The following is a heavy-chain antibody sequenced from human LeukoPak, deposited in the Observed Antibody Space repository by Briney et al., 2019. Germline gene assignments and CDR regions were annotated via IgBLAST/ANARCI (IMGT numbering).Heavy chain of an antibody. CDR3: ARQNDFWSGYVDY. CDR1: GYNFTSYW. V-gene: IGHV5-51*01. J-gene: IGHJ4*02. D-gene: IGHD3-3*01. CDR2: IYPGDSDT. Sequence: GESLKISCKGSGYNFTSYWIGWVRQMPGKGLEWMGIIYPGDSDTRYSPSFQGQVTISADKSISTAYLQWSSLKASDTAMYYCARQNDFWSGYVDYWGQGTLVTVSS.